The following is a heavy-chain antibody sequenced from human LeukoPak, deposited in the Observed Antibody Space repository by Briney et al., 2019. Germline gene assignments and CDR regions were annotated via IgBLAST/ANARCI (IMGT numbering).Heavy chain of an antibody. CDR2: ISSSSSTI. CDR3: ARVAVELLWFGDHDY. V-gene: IGHV3-48*04. J-gene: IGHJ4*02. D-gene: IGHD3-10*01. Sequence: GGSLRLSCAASGFTFSSYSMNWVRQAPGKGLEWVSYISSSSSTIYYADSVKGRFTISRDNAKNSLYLQMNSLRAEDTAVYYCARVAVELLWFGDHDYWGQGTLVTVSS. CDR1: GFTFSSYS.